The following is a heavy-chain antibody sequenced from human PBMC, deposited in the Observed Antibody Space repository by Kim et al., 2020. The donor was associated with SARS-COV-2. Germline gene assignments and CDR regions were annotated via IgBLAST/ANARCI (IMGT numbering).Heavy chain of an antibody. CDR2: INHSGST. D-gene: IGHD6-19*01. Sequence: SETLSLTCAVYGGSFSGYYWSWIRQPPGKGLEWIGEINHSGSTNYNPSLKSRVTISVDTSKNQFSLKLSSVTAADTAVYYCARGPVGIAVAGHGYFQHWG. CDR1: GGSFSGYY. V-gene: IGHV4-34*01. CDR3: ARGPVGIAVAGHGYFQH. J-gene: IGHJ1*01.